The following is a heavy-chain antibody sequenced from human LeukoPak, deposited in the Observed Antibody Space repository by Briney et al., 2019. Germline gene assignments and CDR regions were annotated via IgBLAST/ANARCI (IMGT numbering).Heavy chain of an antibody. Sequence: GGSLRLSCAASGFTFSSYWMTWVRQAPGKGPEWVVRIKQDGSDKYYVDSVKGRFTISRDNAKNSLYLQMNSLRAEDTAVYYCARGGGYPDYWGQGTLVTVSS. V-gene: IGHV3-7*01. J-gene: IGHJ4*02. CDR1: GFTFSSYW. CDR2: IKQDGSDK. D-gene: IGHD5-12*01. CDR3: ARGGGYPDY.